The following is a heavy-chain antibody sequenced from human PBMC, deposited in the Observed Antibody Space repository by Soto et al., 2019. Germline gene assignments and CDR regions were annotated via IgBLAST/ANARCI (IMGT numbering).Heavy chain of an antibody. Sequence: PSETLSLTCTVSGYSISSGYHWAWIRQPPGKGLEWLGSVHYSGNTYYNPSLKSRLTISVDKSKNQFSLNLSSVTAADTAVYYCELKDRVVAEGRWFDPWGQGTLVTVYS. J-gene: IGHJ5*02. D-gene: IGHD2-15*01. V-gene: IGHV4-38-2*02. CDR1: GYSISSGYH. CDR3: ELKDRVVAEGRWFDP. CDR2: VHYSGNT.